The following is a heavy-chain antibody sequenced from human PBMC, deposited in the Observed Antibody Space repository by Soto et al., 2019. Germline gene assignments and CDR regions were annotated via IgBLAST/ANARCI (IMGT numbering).Heavy chain of an antibody. Sequence: QVQLQESGPGLVKPSQTLSLTCTVSGGSISSGGYYWSWLRQHPGKGMEWIGYIYYSGSTQYNPSLQSQVTIQVDTSKNQFSLKLSSVTAADSAVYCCARRTLWFGEAGWFDPWGQGTLVTVSS. CDR2: IYYSGST. CDR1: GGSISSGGYY. D-gene: IGHD3-10*01. V-gene: IGHV4-31*01. J-gene: IGHJ5*02. CDR3: ARRTLWFGEAGWFDP.